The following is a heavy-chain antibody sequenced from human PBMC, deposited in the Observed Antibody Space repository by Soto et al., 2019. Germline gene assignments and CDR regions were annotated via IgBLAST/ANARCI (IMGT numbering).Heavy chain of an antibody. CDR2: IYFNGNT. D-gene: IGHD3-16*01. J-gene: IGHJ4*02. CDR3: ASVTFGGIVLAH. Sequence: SETLSLTCTVSAASFSKYYWTWIRQPPGKGLEWIGYIYFNGNTKYNPSLEGRLTISIDTSKKEFSLKLTSVTAADAAVYYCASVTFGGIVLAHWGQGTLVTVSS. V-gene: IGHV4-59*01. CDR1: AASFSKYY.